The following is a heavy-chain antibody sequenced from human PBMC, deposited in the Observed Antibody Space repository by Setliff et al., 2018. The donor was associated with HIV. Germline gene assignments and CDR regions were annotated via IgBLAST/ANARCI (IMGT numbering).Heavy chain of an antibody. Sequence: VSCKAPGYTFTSYYMHWVRRAPGQGLEWMGIINPSGGGTTYARKFQGRVTVTRDTSTTTVYMELSGLRSEDTAVYYCARATEAGTIDYWGQGTRVTVSS. CDR2: INPSGGGT. D-gene: IGHD1-1*01. CDR3: ARATEAGTIDY. J-gene: IGHJ4*02. CDR1: GYTFTSYY. V-gene: IGHV1-46*01.